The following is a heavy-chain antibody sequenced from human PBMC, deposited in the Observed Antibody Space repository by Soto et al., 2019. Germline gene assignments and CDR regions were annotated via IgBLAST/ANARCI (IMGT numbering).Heavy chain of an antibody. J-gene: IGHJ6*02. CDR3: AVTMTNYYYYGMDV. CDR2: IIPIFGTA. CDR1: GGTFSSYA. V-gene: IGHV1-69*13. D-gene: IGHD3-22*01. Sequence: SGKVSCKASGGTFSSYAISWVRHAPGQGLEWMGGIIPIFGTADYAQKFQGRVTITAGESTSTAYMELSSLRSEDTAVYYCAVTMTNYYYYGMDVWGQGTTVTVSS.